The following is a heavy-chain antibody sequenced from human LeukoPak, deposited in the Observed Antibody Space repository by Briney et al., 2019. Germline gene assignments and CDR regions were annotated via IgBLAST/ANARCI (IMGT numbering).Heavy chain of an antibody. D-gene: IGHD2-2*01. CDR2: IYSSGST. Sequence: SETLSLTCTVSGGSISSYYWSWIRQPPGKGLEWIGYIYSSGSTNYNPSLKSRVTLSVDTSKNQFSLKLSSVTAADTAVYYCARSGIVVVPAANPDWFDPWGQGTLVTVSS. CDR1: GGSISSYY. V-gene: IGHV4-59*08. CDR3: ARSGIVVVPAANPDWFDP. J-gene: IGHJ5*02.